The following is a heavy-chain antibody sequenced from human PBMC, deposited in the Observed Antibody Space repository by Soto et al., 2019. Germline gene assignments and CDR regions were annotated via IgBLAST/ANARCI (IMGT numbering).Heavy chain of an antibody. D-gene: IGHD6-25*01. CDR3: ARSGRGHYFDY. V-gene: IGHV1-2*04. CDR2: INPNSGGT. J-gene: IGHJ4*02. CDR1: GYTFTGYY. Sequence: QVQLVQSGAEVTKPGASVKVSCKASGYTFTGYYMHWVRQSPGQGLELMGWINPNSGGTNYAQQFQGWVTMTRDRAISPSYMEMSRMRAADTAVYYRARSGRGHYFDYWGKGTLVTVSS.